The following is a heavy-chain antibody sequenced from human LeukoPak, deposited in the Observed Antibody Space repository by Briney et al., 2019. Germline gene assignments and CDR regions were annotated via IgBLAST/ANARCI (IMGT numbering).Heavy chain of an antibody. Sequence: RAGGTLRLSCAASGFTFSSYGMSWVRQAPGKGLEWVSAISGSGGSTYYADSVKGRFTISRDNSKNTLYLQMNSLRAEDTAVYYCARESSGIAAAGTFDLWGRGTLVTVSS. CDR3: ARESSGIAAAGTFDL. D-gene: IGHD6-13*01. CDR1: GFTFSSYG. CDR2: ISGSGGST. J-gene: IGHJ2*01. V-gene: IGHV3-23*01.